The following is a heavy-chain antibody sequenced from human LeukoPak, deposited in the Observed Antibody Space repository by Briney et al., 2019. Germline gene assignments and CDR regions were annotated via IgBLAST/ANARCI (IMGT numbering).Heavy chain of an antibody. D-gene: IGHD6-19*01. CDR3: ARAPSTYSSGWSQIDY. J-gene: IGHJ4*02. Sequence: LSGGSLRLSCAASGFTVSSNYMSWVRPAPGKGLEWVSVIYSGGSTYYADSVKGRFTMSRDKSKNTLYLQMNSLRAEDTAVYYCARAPSTYSSGWSQIDYWGQGTLVTVSS. CDR2: IYSGGST. CDR1: GFTVSSNY. V-gene: IGHV3-53*01.